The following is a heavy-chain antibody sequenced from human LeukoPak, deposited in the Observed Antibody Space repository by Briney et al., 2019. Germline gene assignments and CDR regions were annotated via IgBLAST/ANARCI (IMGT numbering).Heavy chain of an antibody. CDR3: ARGSHPQPSRAFDI. D-gene: IGHD5-18*01. CDR2: IYYSGST. V-gene: IGHV4-59*01. J-gene: IGHJ3*02. CDR1: GGSISSYY. Sequence: SETLSLTCTVSGGSISSYYWSWIRQPPGKGLEWIGYIYYSGSTNYNPSLKSRVTISVDTSKNQFSLKLSSVTAAGTAVYYCARGSHPQPSRAFDIWGQGTMVTVSS.